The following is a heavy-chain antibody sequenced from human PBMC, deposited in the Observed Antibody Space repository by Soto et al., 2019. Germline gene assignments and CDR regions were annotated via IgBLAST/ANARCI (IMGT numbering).Heavy chain of an antibody. CDR2: ISGSGGST. CDR1: GFTFSSYA. J-gene: IGHJ4*02. Sequence: GGSLRLSCAASGFTFSSYAMSWVRQAPGKGLEWVSAISGSGGSTYYADSVKGRFTISRDNSKNTLYLQMNSLRAEDTAVYYCAKDRIRRPLFWSGASGGFDYWGQGTLVTVSS. D-gene: IGHD3-3*01. CDR3: AKDRIRRPLFWSGASGGFDY. V-gene: IGHV3-23*01.